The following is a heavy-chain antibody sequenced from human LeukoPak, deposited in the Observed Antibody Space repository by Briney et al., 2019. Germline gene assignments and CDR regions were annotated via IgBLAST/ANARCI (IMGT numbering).Heavy chain of an antibody. CDR3: AKDRGTIFNVLNYHFDL. CDR2: IKQDGSEK. CDR1: GFTFRSYW. D-gene: IGHD3-3*01. J-gene: IGHJ4*02. V-gene: IGHV3-7*01. Sequence: PGGSLRLSCTASGFTFRSYWVTWVRQAPGEGLEWVADIKQDGSEKYYVDSVKGRFTISRDNAKNSLYLQMNSLRAEDTAVYYCAKDRGTIFNVLNYHFDLWGQGVLVTVSS.